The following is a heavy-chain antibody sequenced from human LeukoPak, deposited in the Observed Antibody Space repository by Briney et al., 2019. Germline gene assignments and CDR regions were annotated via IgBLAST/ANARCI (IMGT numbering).Heavy chain of an antibody. J-gene: IGHJ4*02. CDR3: ARTPHTGIVGATIYYFDY. V-gene: IGHV1-18*01. CDR2: ISAYNGNT. D-gene: IGHD1-26*01. Sequence: ASVKLSCKASGYTFTSYGISWARHAPGQGLEWMGWISAYNGNTNYAQKLQGRVTMTTDTSTSTAYMELRSLRSDDTAVYYCARTPHTGIVGATIYYFDYWGQGTLVTVSS. CDR1: GYTFTSYG.